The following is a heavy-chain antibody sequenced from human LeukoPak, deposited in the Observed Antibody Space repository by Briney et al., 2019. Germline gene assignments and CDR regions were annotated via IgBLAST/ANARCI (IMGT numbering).Heavy chain of an antibody. Sequence: VPKRENLTQAITLTCAFSGYSLSTSVVGVGSIRLPPGKALEWRALIYCAVLNRYSPSLKSGLTITKDTSKNQVVLTMTNMDPVDTATYYYAHRPETYYYGSGSYKGGDWFDPWGQGTLVTVSS. CDR3: AHRPETYYYGSGSYKGGDWFDP. CDR1: GYSLSTSVVG. D-gene: IGHD3-10*01. CDR2: IYCAVLN. V-gene: IGHV2-5*02. J-gene: IGHJ5*02.